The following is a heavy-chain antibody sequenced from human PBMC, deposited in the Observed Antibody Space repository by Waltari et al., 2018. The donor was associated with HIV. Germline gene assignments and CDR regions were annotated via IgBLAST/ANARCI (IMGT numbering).Heavy chain of an antibody. D-gene: IGHD1-26*01. Sequence: QVQLQESGPGLVKPSETLSLTCTVSGGSIISYYWSWIRQPPGKGLEWVGYLYYIESTNYNPSLKSLVTISVDTSKNQFALKLGSLTAAYTAVYYWARAVVGATSPFDYWGQGTLVTVSS. CDR1: GGSIISYY. J-gene: IGHJ4*02. CDR3: ARAVVGATSPFDY. V-gene: IGHV4-59*01. CDR2: LYYIEST.